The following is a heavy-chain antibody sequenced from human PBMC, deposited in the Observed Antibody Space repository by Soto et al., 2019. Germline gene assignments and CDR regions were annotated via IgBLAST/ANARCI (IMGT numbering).Heavy chain of an antibody. V-gene: IGHV4-4*02. CDR2: IYHSGST. J-gene: IGHJ3*02. D-gene: IGHD6-13*01. Sequence: QVQLQESGPGLVKPSGTLSLTCAVSGGSISSSNWWSWVRQPPGKVLEWIGEIYHSGSTNYNPSLTSRVTISVDKSTNQFSLKLSSVPAADTAVYYCATLGYSSSWYYAFDIWGQGTMVTVSS. CDR1: GGSISSSNW. CDR3: ATLGYSSSWYYAFDI.